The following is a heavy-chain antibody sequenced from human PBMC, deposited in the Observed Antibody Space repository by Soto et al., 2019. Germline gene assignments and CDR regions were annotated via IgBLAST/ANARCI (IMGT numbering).Heavy chain of an antibody. J-gene: IGHJ4*02. CDR3: ARSVVMVVVAPVSVLDY. D-gene: IGHD2-15*01. CDR1: GCTFAGNY. Sequence: AAVKVSCKTCGCTFAGNYIHRVRQAPGQGLEWMGWLNPQSGGTNYAQKFQGRVTMTRDTSISTAYMELTRLTSEDTAVYFCARSVVMVVVAPVSVLDYWAQGTLVTVSS. V-gene: IGHV1-2*02. CDR2: LNPQSGGT.